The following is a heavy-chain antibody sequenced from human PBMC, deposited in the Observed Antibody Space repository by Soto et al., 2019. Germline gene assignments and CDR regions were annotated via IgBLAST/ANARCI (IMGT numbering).Heavy chain of an antibody. Sequence: QVQLVESGGGVVQPGRSLRLSCAASGFTFSSYGMHWVRQAPGKGLEWVAVIWYDGSNKYYADSVKGRFTISRDNSKNTLYLQMTSLRAEDTAVYYCARDTRSGSYYYYGMDVWGQGTTVTVSS. CDR2: IWYDGSNK. V-gene: IGHV3-33*01. CDR1: GFTFSSYG. J-gene: IGHJ6*02. CDR3: ARDTRSGSYYYYGMDV. D-gene: IGHD3-3*01.